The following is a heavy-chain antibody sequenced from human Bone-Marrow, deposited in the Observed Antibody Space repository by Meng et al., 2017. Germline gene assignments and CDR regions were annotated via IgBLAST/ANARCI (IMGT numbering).Heavy chain of an antibody. J-gene: IGHJ6*02. Sequence: ASVKVSCKASGGTFSSYAISWVRQAPGQGLEWMGRINPNSGGTNYAQKFQGRVTMTRDTSISTAYMELSRLRSDDTAVYYCTFQTTVTTHYYYYGMDVWGQGTTVTVSS. CDR2: INPNSGGT. D-gene: IGHD4-17*01. CDR3: TFQTTVTTHYYYYGMDV. V-gene: IGHV1-2*06. CDR1: GGTFSSYA.